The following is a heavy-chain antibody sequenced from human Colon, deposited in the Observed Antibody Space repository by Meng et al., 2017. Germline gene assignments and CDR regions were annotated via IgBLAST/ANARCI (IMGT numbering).Heavy chain of an antibody. CDR2: IYQSGST. CDR1: GGSISSNNW. V-gene: IGHV4-4*02. CDR3: ARVPTTVDPFES. Sequence: QGLLQESGPRLVYPSGTLSLTCTVSGGSISSNNWWSWVRQSPGRGLEWIGEIYQSGSTNYSPSLKSRVTISLDKSKNQFSLKVSYMTAADTAVYFCARVPTTVDPFESWGQGTLVTVSS. J-gene: IGHJ4*02. D-gene: IGHD4-23*01.